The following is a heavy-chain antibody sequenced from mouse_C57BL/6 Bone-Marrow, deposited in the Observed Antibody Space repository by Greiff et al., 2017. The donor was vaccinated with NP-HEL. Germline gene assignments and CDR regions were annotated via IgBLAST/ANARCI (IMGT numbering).Heavy chain of an antibody. CDR2: ISSGSSTI. V-gene: IGHV5-17*01. CDR3: ARPPITTKEYYFDY. D-gene: IGHD1-2*01. CDR1: GFTFSDYG. J-gene: IGHJ2*01. Sequence: EVQLVESGGGLVKPGGSLKLSCAASGFTFSDYGMHWVRQAPEKGLEWVAYISSGSSTIYYADTVKGRFTISRDNAKNTLFLQMTSLRSEDTAMYYCARPPITTKEYYFDYWGQGTTLTVSS.